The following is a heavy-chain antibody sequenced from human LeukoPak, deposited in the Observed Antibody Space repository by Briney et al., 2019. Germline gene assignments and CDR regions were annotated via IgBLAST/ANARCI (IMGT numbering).Heavy chain of an antibody. J-gene: IGHJ6*02. CDR2: IYHSGST. V-gene: IGHV4-30-2*01. CDR1: GGSISSGGYS. CDR3: ARDWLEPNSYYYYGMDV. Sequence: PSQTLSLTCAVSGGSISSGGYSWSWIRQPPGKGLGWIGYIYHSGSTYYNPSLKSRVTISVGRSKNQFSLKLSSVTAADTAVYYCARDWLEPNSYYYYGMDVWGQGTTVTVSS. D-gene: IGHD1-1*01.